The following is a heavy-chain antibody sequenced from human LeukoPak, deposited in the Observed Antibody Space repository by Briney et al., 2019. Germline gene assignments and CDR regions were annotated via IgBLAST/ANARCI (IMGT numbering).Heavy chain of an antibody. CDR2: VSAYNGNT. J-gene: IGHJ4*02. CDR1: GYTFTSYG. CDR3: ARDRRIAVAGTIMSY. V-gene: IGHV1-18*01. D-gene: IGHD6-19*01. Sequence: ASVKVSCKASGYTFTSYGISWVRQAPGQGLEWMGWVSAYNGNTNYAQKLQGRVTMTTDTSTSTAYMELRSLRSDDTAVYYCARDRRIAVAGTIMSYWGQGTLVTVSP.